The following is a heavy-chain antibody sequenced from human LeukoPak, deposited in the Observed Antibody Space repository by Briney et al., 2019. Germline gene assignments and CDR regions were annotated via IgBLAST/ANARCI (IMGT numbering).Heavy chain of an antibody. Sequence: SETLSLTCTVPGGSISSYYWSWIRQPPGKGLEWIGHIYYSGSTNYNPSLKSRVTISVDTSKNQFSLKLSSVTAADTAVYYCARAPRYYDSSGYPDAFDIWGQGTMVTVSS. CDR1: GGSISSYY. CDR3: ARAPRYYDSSGYPDAFDI. CDR2: IYYSGST. J-gene: IGHJ3*02. D-gene: IGHD3-22*01. V-gene: IGHV4-59*01.